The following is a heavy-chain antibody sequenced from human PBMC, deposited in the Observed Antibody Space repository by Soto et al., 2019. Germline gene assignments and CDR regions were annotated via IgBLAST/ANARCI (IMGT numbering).Heavy chain of an antibody. V-gene: IGHV5-51*01. D-gene: IGHD4-4*01. CDR1: GDSFNSYC. Sequence: VERLSTWCKGFGDSFNSYCIVLVRRMHGKCLEWMGIIYPGDSDTRYSPSVQGKVTISADKSISTAYLQWSSLKASDTAMYYCARWISNRLKGYYYYGMDVWGHGTTVTVSS. CDR2: IYPGDSDT. J-gene: IGHJ6*01. CDR3: ARWISNRLKGYYYYGMDV.